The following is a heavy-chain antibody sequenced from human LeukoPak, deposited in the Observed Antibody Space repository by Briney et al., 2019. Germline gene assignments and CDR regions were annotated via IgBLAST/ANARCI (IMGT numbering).Heavy chain of an antibody. Sequence: SVKVSXKASGGTFSSYAISWVRQAPGQGLEWMGGIIPIFGTANYAQKFQGRVTITADESTSTAYMELSSLRSEDTAVYYCARICGGDCYWNWFDPWGQGTLVTVSS. J-gene: IGHJ5*02. CDR2: IIPIFGTA. D-gene: IGHD2-21*01. V-gene: IGHV1-69*13. CDR3: ARICGGDCYWNWFDP. CDR1: GGTFSSYA.